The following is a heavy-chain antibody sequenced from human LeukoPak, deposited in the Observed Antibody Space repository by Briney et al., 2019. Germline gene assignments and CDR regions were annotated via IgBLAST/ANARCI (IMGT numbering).Heavy chain of an antibody. V-gene: IGHV2-5*01. Sequence: SGPTLVNPTQTLTLTCTFSGFSLSTSGVGVGWIRQPPGKALEWLALIYWNDDKRYGPSLKSRLTITKDTSKNQVVLTMTNMDPVDTATYYCARVLRFFNPPLRLDYWGQGTLVTVSS. CDR3: ARVLRFFNPPLRLDY. CDR2: IYWNDDK. J-gene: IGHJ4*02. D-gene: IGHD3-3*01. CDR1: GFSLSTSGVG.